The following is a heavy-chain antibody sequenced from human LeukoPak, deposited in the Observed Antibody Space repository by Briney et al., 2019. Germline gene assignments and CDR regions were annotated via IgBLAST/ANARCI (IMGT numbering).Heavy chain of an antibody. V-gene: IGHV3-48*01. Sequence: PGGSLRLSCAASGFTFSSYSMNWVRQAPGKGLQWVSSISSGSSIINYADSVKGRFTISRDNAKNSLYLQMNSLRAEDTAVYYCAKEGVAAAGTTADYWGQGTLVTVSS. CDR1: GFTFSSYS. J-gene: IGHJ4*02. CDR3: AKEGVAAAGTTADY. CDR2: ISSGSSII. D-gene: IGHD6-13*01.